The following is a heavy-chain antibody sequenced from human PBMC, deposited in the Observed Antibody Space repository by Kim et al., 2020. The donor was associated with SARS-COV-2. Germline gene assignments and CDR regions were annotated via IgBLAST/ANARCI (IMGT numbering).Heavy chain of an antibody. D-gene: IGHD2-15*01. J-gene: IGHJ4*02. V-gene: IGHV1-46*01. CDR3: ARELPGTYCFDY. Sequence: YPQRFQGRGTMTRDTSTSTVYVDLSRLTSEDTAVYYCARELPGTYCFDYWGQGTLVTVSS.